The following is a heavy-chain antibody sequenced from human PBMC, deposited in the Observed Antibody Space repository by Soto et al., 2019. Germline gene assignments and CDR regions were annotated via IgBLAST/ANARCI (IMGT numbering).Heavy chain of an antibody. Sequence: ASVKVSCKGSGYDFTTYGITWVRQAPGQGLEWMAWISAHNGNTDYAQKLQGRVTVTRDTSTSTAYMELRSLRSDDTAMYYCASPNIVVVVAASDDYYYGMDVWGQGTTVTVSS. D-gene: IGHD2-15*01. J-gene: IGHJ6*02. CDR1: GYDFTTYG. V-gene: IGHV1-18*01. CDR2: ISAHNGNT. CDR3: ASPNIVVVVAASDDYYYGMDV.